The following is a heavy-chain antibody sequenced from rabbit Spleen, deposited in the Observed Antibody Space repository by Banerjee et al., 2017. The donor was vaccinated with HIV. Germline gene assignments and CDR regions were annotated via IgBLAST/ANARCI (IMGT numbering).Heavy chain of an antibody. CDR2: IYPDGTYI. CDR1: GFTLNSYW. J-gene: IGHJ4*01. CDR3: ARDVVAGNSDFNL. Sequence: QSLEESGGDLVKPGASLTLTCTASGFTLNSYWMCWVRQAPGKGLEWIACIYPDGTYIAYASWAKGRFTISKTSSTTVTLQMTSLTAADTATYFCARDVVAGNSDFNLWGPGTLVTVS. V-gene: IGHV1S40*01. D-gene: IGHD8-1*01.